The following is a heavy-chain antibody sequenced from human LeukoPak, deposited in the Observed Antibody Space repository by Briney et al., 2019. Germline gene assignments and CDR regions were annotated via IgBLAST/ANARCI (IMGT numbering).Heavy chain of an antibody. CDR2: INPNSGGT. CDR3: ARDSDSSLFDY. CDR1: GYTFTDYY. V-gene: IGHV1-2*02. D-gene: IGHD6-13*01. J-gene: IGHJ4*02. Sequence: ATVKISCKVSGYTFTDYYMHWVRQAPGQGLEWMGWINPNSGGTNYAQKFQGRVTMTRDTSISTAYMELSRLRSDDTAVYYCARDSDSSLFDYWGQGTLVTVSS.